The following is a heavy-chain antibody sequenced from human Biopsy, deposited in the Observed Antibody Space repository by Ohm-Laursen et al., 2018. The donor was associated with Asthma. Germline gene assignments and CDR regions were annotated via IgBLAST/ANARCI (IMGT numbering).Heavy chain of an antibody. CDR1: GYSLTDLS. CDR3: ASDFPKDYVRYNFQF. V-gene: IGHV1-24*01. Sequence: GASVKVSCKISGYSLTDLSMHWVRQAPGQGLEWIGGHDHEEGGTVNARRFQGRVTMTEDTSTDTAYMGLSSLSSDDTAVYYCASDFPKDYVRYNFQFWGQGTLVTVSS. CDR2: HDHEEGGT. D-gene: IGHD4-17*01. J-gene: IGHJ4*02.